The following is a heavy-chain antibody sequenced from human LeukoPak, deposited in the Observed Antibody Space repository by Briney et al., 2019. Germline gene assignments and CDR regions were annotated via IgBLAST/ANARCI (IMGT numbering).Heavy chain of an antibody. V-gene: IGHV3-23*03. CDR2: LYTGGGT. J-gene: IGHJ5*02. CDR1: GFTFSTYS. CDR3: AKGYYGSGSYGWFDP. Sequence: SGGSLTLSCAASGFTFSTYSMSWVRQAPGKGLEWVSVLYTGGGTDHADSVKGRFTISRDNSKNTLYLHMNSLRAEDTAVYYCAKGYYGSGSYGWFDPWGQGTLVTVSS. D-gene: IGHD3-10*01.